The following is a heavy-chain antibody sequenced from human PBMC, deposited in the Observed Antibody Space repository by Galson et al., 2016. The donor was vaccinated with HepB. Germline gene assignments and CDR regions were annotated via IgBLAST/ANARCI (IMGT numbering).Heavy chain of an antibody. CDR1: GGSIRSSDYF. J-gene: IGHJ4*02. CDR2: VYFSGVT. Sequence: ETLSLTCTVSGGSIRSSDYFWGWIRQSPEKGLEWIGSVYFSGVTHYNPSLKSPVTISVDTSKNQFSLKLTSLTAADAAVYFCARQRQVVLLQVPHPLDNWGPGTLVTVSS. D-gene: IGHD2-15*01. CDR3: ARQRQVVLLQVPHPLDN. V-gene: IGHV4-39*01.